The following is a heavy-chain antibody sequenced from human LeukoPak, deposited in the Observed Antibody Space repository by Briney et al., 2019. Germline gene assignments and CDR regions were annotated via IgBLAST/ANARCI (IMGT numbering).Heavy chain of an antibody. J-gene: IGHJ5*02. Sequence: SETLSLTCTVSGGSISSYYWSWIRQPAGKGLEWIGRIYTSGSTNYNPSLKSRVTMSVDTSKNQFSLKLSSVTAADTAVYYCARGVPAAIREADWFDPWGQGTLVTVSS. V-gene: IGHV4-4*07. D-gene: IGHD2-2*02. CDR1: GGSISSYY. CDR3: ARGVPAAIREADWFDP. CDR2: IYTSGST.